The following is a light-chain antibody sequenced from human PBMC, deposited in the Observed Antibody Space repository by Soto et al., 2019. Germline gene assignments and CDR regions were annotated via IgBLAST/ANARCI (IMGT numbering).Light chain of an antibody. Sequence: QSALTQPASVSGSPGQSITISCTGTSRDIGAYNYVSWYQQHPGEVPKLMIYDVSNRPSGISNRFSGSKSGNTASLTISGLEAEDEADYYCNSHTGIGTRLLFGGGTKVTVL. CDR1: SRDIGAYNY. CDR2: DVS. J-gene: IGLJ2*01. CDR3: NSHTGIGTRLL. V-gene: IGLV2-14*03.